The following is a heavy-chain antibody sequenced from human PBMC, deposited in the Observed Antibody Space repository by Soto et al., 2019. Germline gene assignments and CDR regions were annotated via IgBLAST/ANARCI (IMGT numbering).Heavy chain of an antibody. CDR1: GGTFSSYA. CDR2: IIPIFGTA. CDR3: ARDPSYYGMDV. V-gene: IGHV1-69*05. J-gene: IGHJ6*02. Sequence: SVKVSCKDSGGTFSSYAISWVRQAPGQGLEWMGGIIPIFGTANYAQKFQGRVTITRDTSASTAYMELSSLRSEDTAVYYCARDPSYYGMDVWGQGTTVTVSS.